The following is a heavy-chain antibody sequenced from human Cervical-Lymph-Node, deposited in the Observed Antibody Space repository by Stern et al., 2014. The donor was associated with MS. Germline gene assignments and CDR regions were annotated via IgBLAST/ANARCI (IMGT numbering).Heavy chain of an antibody. CDR1: GGTFSTQA. D-gene: IGHD4-17*01. Sequence: QVQLGQSGAEVKKPGSSVKVSCKASGGTFSTQAINWVRQAPGQGLEWVGGIIPIFGTPNYAQKVQDRVTITADESTSTAYMDLNSLRSEDTAVYYCATPSTVTVGGMDVWGQGTPVTVSS. J-gene: IGHJ6*02. CDR3: ATPSTVTVGGMDV. V-gene: IGHV1-69*01. CDR2: IIPIFGTP.